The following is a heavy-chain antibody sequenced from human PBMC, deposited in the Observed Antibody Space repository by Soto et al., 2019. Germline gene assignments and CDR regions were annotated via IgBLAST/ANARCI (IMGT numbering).Heavy chain of an antibody. CDR1: GYSFSSHW. D-gene: IGHD3-22*01. Sequence: GESLKISCKGFGYSFSSHWISWVRQMPGKGVEWMGRIDPSDSYVNYGPAFQGHVTISADKSFSTAYLQWSSLKASDTAMYYCAIDTPTDGSGSYEWGQGTPVTVAS. CDR3: AIDTPTDGSGSYE. V-gene: IGHV5-10-1*01. J-gene: IGHJ4*02. CDR2: IDPSDSYV.